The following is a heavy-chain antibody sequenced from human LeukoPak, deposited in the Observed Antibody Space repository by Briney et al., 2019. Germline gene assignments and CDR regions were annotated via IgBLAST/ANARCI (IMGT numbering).Heavy chain of an antibody. Sequence: GGSLRLSCGVAGFTLSDYYMSWIRQAPGKGLEWISDISSRDGTINFADSVRGRFAVSWDNGKNSLFLQMNSLRADDTAVYYCAGETVAGTFDYWGQGALVTVSS. D-gene: IGHD6-19*01. CDR1: GFTLSDYY. J-gene: IGHJ4*02. CDR3: AGETVAGTFDY. V-gene: IGHV3-11*01. CDR2: ISSRDGTI.